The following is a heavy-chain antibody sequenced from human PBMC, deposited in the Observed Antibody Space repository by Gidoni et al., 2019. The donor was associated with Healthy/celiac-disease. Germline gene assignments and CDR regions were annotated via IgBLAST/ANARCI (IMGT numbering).Heavy chain of an antibody. CDR1: GFPFSSYA. V-gene: IGHV3-23*01. J-gene: IGHJ6*02. D-gene: IGHD2-2*02. CDR2: IRGRGGST. CDR3: AKNTCSSTSCYTEYYYGMDV. Sequence: EVQLLESGGGLVTPGGSLELSCAASGFPFSSYALSRVRQAPGKGLGGVSAIRGRGGSTYYADSVKGRFTISRDNSKNTLYLQMNSLRAEDTAVYYCAKNTCSSTSCYTEYYYGMDVWGQGTTVTVSS.